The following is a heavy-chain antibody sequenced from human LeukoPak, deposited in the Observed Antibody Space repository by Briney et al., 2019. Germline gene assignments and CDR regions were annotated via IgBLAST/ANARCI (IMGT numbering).Heavy chain of an antibody. V-gene: IGHV3-30*03. D-gene: IGHD6-13*01. CDR2: ISYDGSNK. J-gene: IGHJ4*02. CDR1: GFTFSSYG. CDR3: ARVAYISTWYVDY. Sequence: PGGSLRLSCAASGFTFSSYGMHWVRQAPGKGLEWVAVISYDGSNKYYADSVKGRFTISRDNSKNTLYLQMNSLRAEDTAVYYCARVAYISTWYVDYWGQGTLVNVPS.